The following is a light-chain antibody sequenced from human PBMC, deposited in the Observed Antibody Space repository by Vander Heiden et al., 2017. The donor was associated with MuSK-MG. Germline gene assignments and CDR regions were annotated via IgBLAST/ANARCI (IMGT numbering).Light chain of an antibody. J-gene: IGKJ2*01. V-gene: IGKV1-39*01. CDR1: QSSTSF. CDR2: AAS. CDR3: QQSYSPPGT. Sequence: DIHLTQPPSSLSASARDRLTLTSRARQSSTSFLNWYQQKPGKAPKLLIYAASNLQSGVPSRFSGSGSGTEFTLTISSLQPEDFATDYCQQSYSPPGTFGQGTKLEI.